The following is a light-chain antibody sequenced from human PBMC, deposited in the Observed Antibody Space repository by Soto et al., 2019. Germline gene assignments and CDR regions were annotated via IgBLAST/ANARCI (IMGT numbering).Light chain of an antibody. Sequence: QSVLTQPPSASGSPGQSVTISCTGTSSDIGGYNYVSWYQKNPGKAPKLIIYEVSKRPSGVPDRFSGSKSGNTASLTVSGLQAEDEADYYCTSYAGSNNLVFAGGTKLTVL. CDR1: SSDIGGYNY. V-gene: IGLV2-8*01. CDR2: EVS. J-gene: IGLJ3*02. CDR3: TSYAGSNNLV.